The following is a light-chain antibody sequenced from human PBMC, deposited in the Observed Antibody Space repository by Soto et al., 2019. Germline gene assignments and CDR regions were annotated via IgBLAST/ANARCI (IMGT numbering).Light chain of an antibody. V-gene: IGKV4-1*01. Sequence: DIVMTQSPDSLAVSLGERATINCKSSQSVLYSSNNKNYLAWYQQKPGQPPKLLIYWASTRESGVPDRFSGSGSGTDFTLTISSLQAEDEAVYYCQQYYISPLTFGGGTKVEI. CDR2: WAS. CDR1: QSVLYSSNNKNY. CDR3: QQYYISPLT. J-gene: IGKJ4*01.